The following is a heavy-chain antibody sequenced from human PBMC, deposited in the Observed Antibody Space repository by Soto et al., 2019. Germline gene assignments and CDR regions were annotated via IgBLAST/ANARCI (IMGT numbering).Heavy chain of an antibody. CDR3: AREGYGGNSFDY. CDR1: GGTFSCYA. V-gene: IGHV1-69*13. D-gene: IGHD2-15*01. J-gene: IGHJ4*02. CDR2: IIPIFGTA. Sequence: GASVKVSCKASGGTFSCYAISWVRQAPGQGLEWMGGIIPIFGTANYAQKFQGRVTITADESTSTAYMELSSLRSEDTAVYYCAREGYGGNSFDYWGQGTLVTVSS.